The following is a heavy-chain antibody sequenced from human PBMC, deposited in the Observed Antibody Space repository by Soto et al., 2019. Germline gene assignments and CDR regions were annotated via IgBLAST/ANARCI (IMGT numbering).Heavy chain of an antibody. CDR3: TRALYDFWSGYLLDFDY. Sequence: GGSLRFSCAASGFTFSGSAMHWVRQASGKGLEWVGRIRSKANSYATAYAASVKGRFTISRDDSKNTAYLQMNSLKTEDTAVYYCTRALYDFWSGYLLDFDYWGQGTLVTVSS. V-gene: IGHV3-73*01. D-gene: IGHD3-3*01. J-gene: IGHJ4*01. CDR1: GFTFSGSA. CDR2: IRSKANSYAT.